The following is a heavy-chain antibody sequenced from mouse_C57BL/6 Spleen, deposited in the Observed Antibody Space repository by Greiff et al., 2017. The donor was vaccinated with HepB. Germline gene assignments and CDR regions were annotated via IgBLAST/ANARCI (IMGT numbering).Heavy chain of an antibody. D-gene: IGHD2-4*01. CDR3: ARGGYDYEAWFAY. CDR2: IYPGDGDT. J-gene: IGHJ3*01. Sequence: QVQLQQSGPELVKPGASVKISCKASGYAFSSSWMNWVKQRPGKGLEWIGRIYPGDGDTNYNGKFKGKATLTADKSSSTAYMQLSRLTSEDSAVYFCARGGYDYEAWFAYWGQGTLVTVSA. V-gene: IGHV1-82*01. CDR1: GYAFSSSW.